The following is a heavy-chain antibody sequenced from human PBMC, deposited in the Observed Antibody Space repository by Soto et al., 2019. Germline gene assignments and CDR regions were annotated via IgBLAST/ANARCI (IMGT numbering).Heavy chain of an antibody. CDR2: IVVGSGNT. Sequence: SVKVSCKASGFTFTSSAMQWVRQARGQRLEWIGWIVVGSGNTNYAQKFQERVTITRDMSTSTAYMELSSLRSEDTAVYYCAASTDSEYNPDYWGQGTLVTVSS. D-gene: IGHD6-6*01. CDR3: AASTDSEYNPDY. V-gene: IGHV1-58*02. J-gene: IGHJ4*02. CDR1: GFTFTSSA.